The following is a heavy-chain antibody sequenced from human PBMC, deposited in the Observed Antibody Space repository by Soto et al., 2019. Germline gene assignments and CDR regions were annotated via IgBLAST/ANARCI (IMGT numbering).Heavy chain of an antibody. V-gene: IGHV1-46*01. CDR3: TREGSAPYYYYGMDA. Sequence: GASVKVSCKASGYTFTSYYMHWVRQAPGQGLEWMGIINPSGGSTSYAQKFQGRVTMTRDTSTSTVYMELRSLRSDDTAIYYCTREGSAPYYYYGMDAWGQGTTVTVSS. J-gene: IGHJ6*02. CDR1: GYTFTSYY. D-gene: IGHD3-10*01. CDR2: INPSGGST.